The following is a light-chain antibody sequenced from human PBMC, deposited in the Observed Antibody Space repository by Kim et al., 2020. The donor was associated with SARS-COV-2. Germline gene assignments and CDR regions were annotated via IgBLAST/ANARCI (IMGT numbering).Light chain of an antibody. CDR2: HNN. CDR3: AAWDDSLNGPV. V-gene: IGLV1-44*01. CDR1: NSNIGSYT. Sequence: ELTQPPSASATPGQRVTISCSGSNSNIGSYTVSWHQQLPGTAPKLLIYHNNQRPSGVPDRFSGSKSGTSASLTISGLQSEDEADYYCAAWDDSLNGPVFGGGTKLTVL. J-gene: IGLJ2*01.